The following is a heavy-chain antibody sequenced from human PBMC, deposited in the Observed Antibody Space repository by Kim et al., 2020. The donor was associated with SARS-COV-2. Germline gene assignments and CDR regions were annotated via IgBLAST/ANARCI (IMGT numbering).Heavy chain of an antibody. J-gene: IGHJ6*02. Sequence: GGSLRLSCAASGFTFSSYTMNWVRQAPGKGLEWVSLMNSRSNYIYYADSVKGRFTISRDNAKNSLYLQMNSLRAEDTAVYYCARGDYDISTGYYLTYGMDVWGQGTTVTVSS. CDR2: MNSRSNYI. D-gene: IGHD3-9*01. CDR3: ARGDYDISTGYYLTYGMDV. CDR1: GFTFSSYT. V-gene: IGHV3-21*01.